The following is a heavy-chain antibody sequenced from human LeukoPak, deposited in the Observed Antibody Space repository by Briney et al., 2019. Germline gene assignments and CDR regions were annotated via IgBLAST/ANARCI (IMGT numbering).Heavy chain of an antibody. J-gene: IGHJ6*02. CDR1: GGSISSGDHY. D-gene: IGHD2-2*01. Sequence: SGTLSLTCTVSGGSISSGDHYWSWIRQPPGKGLEWIGYIYYSGSTYYNPSRKSRVTISVDTSKNQFSLKLSSVTAADTAVYYCAREGSGYCSSTSCPCYGMDVWGQGTTVTVSS. V-gene: IGHV4-30-4*01. CDR2: IYYSGST. CDR3: AREGSGYCSSTSCPCYGMDV.